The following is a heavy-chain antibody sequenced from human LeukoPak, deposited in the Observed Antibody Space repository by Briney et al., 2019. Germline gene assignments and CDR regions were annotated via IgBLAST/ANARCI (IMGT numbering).Heavy chain of an antibody. V-gene: IGHV4-38-2*02. D-gene: IGHD7-27*01. CDR2: IYHSGST. Sequence: SETLSLTCTVSGYSISSGYYWGWIRQPPGKGLEWIGSIYHSGSTYYDPSLKSRVTISVDTSKNQFSLKLSSVTAADTAVYFCARGFRGDNFDYWGQGTLVTVSS. J-gene: IGHJ4*02. CDR3: ARGFRGDNFDY. CDR1: GYSISSGYY.